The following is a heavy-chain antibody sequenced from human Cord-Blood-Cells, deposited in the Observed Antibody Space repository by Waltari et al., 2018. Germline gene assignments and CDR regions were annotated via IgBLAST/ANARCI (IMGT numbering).Heavy chain of an antibody. CDR2: IYYSGST. CDR1: GGSISSSTYY. CDR3: ARRRGAIDI. J-gene: IGHJ3*02. Sequence: QLQLQESGPGLVKPSETLSLTCTVPGGSISSSTYYWGWIRPPPGKGLEWIGSIYYSGSTYYNPSLKSRVTISVDTSKNQFSLKLSSVTAADTAVYYCARRRGAIDIWGQGTMVTVSS. V-gene: IGHV4-39*01. D-gene: IGHD3-10*01.